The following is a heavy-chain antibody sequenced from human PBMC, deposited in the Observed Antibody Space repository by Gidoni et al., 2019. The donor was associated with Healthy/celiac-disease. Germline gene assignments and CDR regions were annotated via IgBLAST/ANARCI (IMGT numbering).Heavy chain of an antibody. D-gene: IGHD2-2*02. CDR1: GFTFDDYS. CDR2: INWNGGST. CDR3: ARGLYDFDY. Sequence: WAASGFTFDDYSMSWVRQAPGKGLEWVSGINWNGGSTGYADSVKCRFTISRDNAKNSLYLQLNSLRAEDTALYYCARGLYDFDYWGQGTLVTVSS. V-gene: IGHV3-20*04. J-gene: IGHJ4*02.